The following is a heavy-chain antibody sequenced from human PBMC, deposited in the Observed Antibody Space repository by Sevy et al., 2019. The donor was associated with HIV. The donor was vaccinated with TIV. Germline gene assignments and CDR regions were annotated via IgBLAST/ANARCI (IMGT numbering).Heavy chain of an antibody. CDR3: ATCYYGSGTQTSHYSGMDV. J-gene: IGHJ6*02. V-gene: IGHV3-48*01. CDR2: ISTRSNTI. D-gene: IGHD3-10*01. Sequence: GGSLRLSCAASGFSFGSYSMNWVRQAPGQGLEWVSYISTRSNTIYYADTVKGRFTISRDIAKNSLYLQMNSLSAEDTAVYYCATCYYGSGTQTSHYSGMDVWGQGTPVTVSS. CDR1: GFSFGSYS.